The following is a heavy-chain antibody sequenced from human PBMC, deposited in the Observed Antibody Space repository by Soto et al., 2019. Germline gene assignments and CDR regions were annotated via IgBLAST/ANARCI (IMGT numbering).Heavy chain of an antibody. CDR2: ISAGGDVT. CDR3: AKNEALYDILTGYYNVCYFDL. Sequence: PGGSLRLSCAASGFTFSTYIVAWVRQAPGKGLEWVSAISAGGDVTYYEDSVKGRFTISRDNSKNTLYLQMSSLRADDTAIYYCAKNEALYDILTGYYNVCYFDLWGRGTLVTVSS. D-gene: IGHD3-9*01. CDR1: GFTFSTYI. V-gene: IGHV3-23*01. J-gene: IGHJ2*01.